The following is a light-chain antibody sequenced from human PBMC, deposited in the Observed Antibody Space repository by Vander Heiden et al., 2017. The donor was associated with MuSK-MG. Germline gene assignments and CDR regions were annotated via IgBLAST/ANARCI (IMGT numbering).Light chain of an antibody. V-gene: IGKV1-39*01. Sequence: DIQMTQSPSSLSASVGDRATITCRASQSISSYLNWYQQKPGKAPKLLIYAASSLQSGVPSRFSGSGSGTDFTLTISSLQPEDFATYYCRQSYSTPYTFGQGTKLEIK. CDR3: RQSYSTPYT. CDR1: QSISSY. CDR2: AAS. J-gene: IGKJ2*01.